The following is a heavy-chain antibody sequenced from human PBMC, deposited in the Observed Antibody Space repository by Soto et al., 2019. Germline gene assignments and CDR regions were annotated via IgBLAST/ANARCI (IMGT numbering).Heavy chain of an antibody. V-gene: IGHV3-23*01. J-gene: IGHJ4*02. Sequence: GGSLRLSCAASGFTFSSYAMSWVRQAPGKGLEWVSAISGSGGSTYYADSVKGRFTISRDNSKNTLYLQMNSLRAEDTAVYYCAKNTKDIVLMVYAPCYWGQGTLVTVSS. CDR2: ISGSGGST. D-gene: IGHD2-8*01. CDR1: GFTFSSYA. CDR3: AKNTKDIVLMVYAPCY.